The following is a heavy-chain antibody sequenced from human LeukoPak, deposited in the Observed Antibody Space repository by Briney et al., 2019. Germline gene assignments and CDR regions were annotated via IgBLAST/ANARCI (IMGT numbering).Heavy chain of an antibody. CDR2: ISSSGSTI. J-gene: IGHJ4*02. V-gene: IGHV3-11*01. CDR1: GSTVSSNY. Sequence: KPGGSLRLSCAASGSTVSSNYMSWIRQAPGKGLEWVSYISSSGSTIYYADSVKGRFTISRDNAKNSLYLQMNSLRAEDTAVYYCARPIMVRGVDYFDYWGQGTLVTVSS. D-gene: IGHD3-10*01. CDR3: ARPIMVRGVDYFDY.